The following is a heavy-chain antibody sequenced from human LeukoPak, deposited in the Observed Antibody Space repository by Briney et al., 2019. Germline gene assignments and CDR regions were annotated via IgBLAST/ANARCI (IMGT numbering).Heavy chain of an antibody. D-gene: IGHD2-2*02. CDR1: GYTFTAYY. Sequence: GASVKVSCKASGYTFTAYYVHWVRQAPGQGLEWMGWITPHSGGTKYAQKFQGRVTMTRDTSISTAYMELSGLRSDDTAVYYCARGFRLSAIEDWFDPWGQGTLVTVSS. J-gene: IGHJ5*02. CDR3: ARGFRLSAIEDWFDP. V-gene: IGHV1-2*02. CDR2: ITPHSGGT.